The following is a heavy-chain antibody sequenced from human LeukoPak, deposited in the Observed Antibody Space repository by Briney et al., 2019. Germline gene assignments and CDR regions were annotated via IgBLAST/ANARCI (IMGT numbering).Heavy chain of an antibody. CDR1: GGSISSSTYY. Sequence: SETLSLTCSVSGGSISSSTYYWGWIRQPPGKGLEWIGSMYYGGNTYSNPTLKSRVTISVDTSKNQFSLKLSSVTAADTAVYYCARDRRYSYGYPPYFDYWGQGTLVTVSS. J-gene: IGHJ4*02. V-gene: IGHV4-39*07. D-gene: IGHD5-18*01. CDR3: ARDRRYSYGYPPYFDY. CDR2: MYYGGNT.